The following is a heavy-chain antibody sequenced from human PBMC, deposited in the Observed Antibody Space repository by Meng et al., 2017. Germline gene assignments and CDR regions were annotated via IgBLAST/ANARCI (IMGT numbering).Heavy chain of an antibody. CDR1: GFTFDDYG. Sequence: GGSLRLSCAASGFTFDDYGMSWVRQAPGKGLEWVSGINWNGGSTGYADSVKGRFTISRDNAKTSLYLQMSSLRAEDTALYHCARAGGYDYPTTFLYYYGMDVWGQGTTVTVSS. CDR3: ARAGGYDYPTTFLYYYGMDV. V-gene: IGHV3-20*01. D-gene: IGHD5-12*01. CDR2: INWNGGST. J-gene: IGHJ6*02.